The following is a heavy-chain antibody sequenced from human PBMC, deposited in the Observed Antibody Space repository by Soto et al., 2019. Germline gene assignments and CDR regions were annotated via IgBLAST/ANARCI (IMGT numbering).Heavy chain of an antibody. CDR1: DGSISGGSYY. D-gene: IGHD6-25*01. Sequence: QLLESGPGLVKPSETLSLTCTVSDGSISGGSYYWGWIRQPPGKGLEWIGSIYYSGTTYYNPSLKSRVTISVDTFNNQFSLKLSSVTAADTAVFYCARHGSGNYYFDYWGQGTLVTVSS. J-gene: IGHJ4*02. CDR3: ARHGSGNYYFDY. CDR2: IYYSGTT. V-gene: IGHV4-39*01.